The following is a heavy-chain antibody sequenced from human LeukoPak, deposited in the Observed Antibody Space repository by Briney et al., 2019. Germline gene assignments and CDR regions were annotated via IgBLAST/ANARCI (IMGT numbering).Heavy chain of an antibody. D-gene: IGHD6-19*01. Sequence: GGSLRLSCAASGFSFMNAWMIWVRQAPGKGLEWVSAISGSGGSTYYADSVKGRFTISRDNSKNTLYLQMNSLRAEDTAVYYCAKGGYSSGSNDYWGQGTLVTVSS. CDR1: GFSFMNAW. V-gene: IGHV3-23*01. J-gene: IGHJ4*02. CDR3: AKGGYSSGSNDY. CDR2: ISGSGGST.